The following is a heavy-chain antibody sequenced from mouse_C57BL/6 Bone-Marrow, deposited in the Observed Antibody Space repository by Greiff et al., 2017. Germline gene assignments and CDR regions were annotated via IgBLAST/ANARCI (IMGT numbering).Heavy chain of an antibody. CDR2: INPSTGGT. V-gene: IGHV1-42*01. CDR3: AKHDYNAMDD. CDR1: GYSFTGYY. J-gene: IGHJ4*01. Sequence: VQLQQSGPELVKPGASVKISCKASGYSFTGYYMNWVKQSPEKSLEWIGEINPSTGGTTYNQKLKAKATLTVDNSTSPAYMLLQRLKSQDSAAYYCAKHDYNAMDDWGQGTSVTVSS.